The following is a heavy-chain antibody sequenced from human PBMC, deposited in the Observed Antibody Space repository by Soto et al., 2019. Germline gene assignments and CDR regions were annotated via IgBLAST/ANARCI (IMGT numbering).Heavy chain of an antibody. V-gene: IGHV1-3*01. D-gene: IGHD4-17*01. Sequence: QVQLMQSGAEVKKPGASVRISCKASGYMFKKSAMHWVRQAPGQSLEWMGWINVGNGNTRYLEKLQGRVTITRDTSERKSYMELSDRRSDDTAVYYCAKGQNYGDLSRGDTFDIWGHGTMVTVSS. CDR2: INVGNGNT. J-gene: IGHJ3*02. CDR1: GYMFKKSA. CDR3: AKGQNYGDLSRGDTFDI.